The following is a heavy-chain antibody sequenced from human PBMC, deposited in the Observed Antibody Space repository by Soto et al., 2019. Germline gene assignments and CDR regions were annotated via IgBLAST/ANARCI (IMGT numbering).Heavy chain of an antibody. D-gene: IGHD3-10*01. J-gene: IGHJ6*02. CDR2: ISSSGSTI. CDR3: ARITNMVRGAPSYGMDV. Sequence: GESLKISCAASGFTFSSYEMNWVRQAPGKGLEWVSYISSSGSTIYYADSVKGRFTISRDNAKNSLYLQMNSLRAEDTAVYYCARITNMVRGAPSYGMDVWGQGTTVTVSS. V-gene: IGHV3-48*03. CDR1: GFTFSSYE.